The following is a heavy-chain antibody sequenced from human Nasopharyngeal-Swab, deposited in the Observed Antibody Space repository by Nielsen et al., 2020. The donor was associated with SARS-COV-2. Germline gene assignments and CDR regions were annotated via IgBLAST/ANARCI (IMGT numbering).Heavy chain of an antibody. CDR2: IYYSGST. Sequence: SETLSLTCTVSGGSISSYYWSWIRQPPGKGLEWIGYIYYSGSTNYNPPLKSRVTISVDTSKNQFSLKLSSVTAADTAVYYCAAIGPTTVTTDYWGQGTLVTVSS. CDR1: GGSISSYY. V-gene: IGHV4-59*01. D-gene: IGHD4-17*01. CDR3: AAIGPTTVTTDY. J-gene: IGHJ4*02.